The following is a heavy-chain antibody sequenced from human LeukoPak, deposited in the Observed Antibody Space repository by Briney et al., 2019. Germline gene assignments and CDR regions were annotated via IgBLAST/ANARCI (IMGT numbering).Heavy chain of an antibody. CDR3: ARGAYYDSSGYWYYFDY. Sequence: GGSLRLSCAASGFTFSSYDMPWVRQATGKGLEWVSAIGTAGDTYYPGSVKGRFTISRENAKNSLYLQMNSLRAGDTAVYYCARGAYYDSSGYWYYFDYWGQGTLVTVSS. V-gene: IGHV3-13*01. J-gene: IGHJ4*02. D-gene: IGHD3-22*01. CDR1: GFTFSSYD. CDR2: IGTAGDT.